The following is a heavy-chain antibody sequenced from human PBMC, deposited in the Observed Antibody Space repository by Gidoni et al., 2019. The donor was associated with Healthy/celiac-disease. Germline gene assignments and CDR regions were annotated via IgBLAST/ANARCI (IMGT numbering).Heavy chain of an antibody. Sequence: QVQLVESGGGLVKPGGSLRLSCAASGFTFSDYYMSWIRQAPGKGLEWVSYISSSSSYTNYADSVKGRFTISRDNAKNSLYLQMNSLRAEDTAVYYCARDLRLAHGDSRTYYMDVWGKGTTVTVSS. CDR1: GFTFSDYY. V-gene: IGHV3-11*06. J-gene: IGHJ6*03. D-gene: IGHD4-17*01. CDR3: ARDLRLAHGDSRTYYMDV. CDR2: ISSSSSYT.